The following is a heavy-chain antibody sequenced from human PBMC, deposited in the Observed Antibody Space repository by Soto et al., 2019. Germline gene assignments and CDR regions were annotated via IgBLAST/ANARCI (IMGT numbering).Heavy chain of an antibody. CDR1: GFTFSSYS. V-gene: IGHV3-48*01. CDR3: ARIGRLRWGDY. Sequence: EVQLVESGGGLVQPGGSLRLSCAASGFTFSSYSMNWVRQAPGKGLEWVSYISSSSSTIYYADSVKGRFTISRDNAKNSLYWQMNSLRAEDTAVYYCARIGRLRWGDYWGQGTLVTVSS. CDR2: ISSSSSTI. J-gene: IGHJ4*02. D-gene: IGHD4-17*01.